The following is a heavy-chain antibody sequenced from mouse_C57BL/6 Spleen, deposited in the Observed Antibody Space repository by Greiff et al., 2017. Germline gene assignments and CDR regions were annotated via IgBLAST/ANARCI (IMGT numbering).Heavy chain of an antibody. D-gene: IGHD2-4*01. Sequence: QVQLKESGPGLVAPSQSLSITCTVSGFSLTSYGVHWVRQPPGKGLEWLVVIWSDGSTTYNSALKSRLSISKDNSKSQVFLKMNSLQTDDTAMYYCASSTMITPYAMDYWGQGTSVTVAS. CDR2: IWSDGST. CDR1: GFSLTSYG. CDR3: ASSTMITPYAMDY. V-gene: IGHV2-6*03. J-gene: IGHJ4*01.